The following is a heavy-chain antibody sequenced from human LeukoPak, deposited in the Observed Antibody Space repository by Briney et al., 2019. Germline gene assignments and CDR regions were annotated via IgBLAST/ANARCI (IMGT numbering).Heavy chain of an antibody. J-gene: IGHJ5*02. D-gene: IGHD3-3*01. CDR2: IYYSGST. Sequence: KPSETLSLTCTVSGGSISSYYWSWIRQPPGKGLECIGYIYYSGSTNYNPSLKSRVTISVDTSKNQFSLKLSSVTAADTAVYYCARVGIKTYYDFWSGYYTDNWFDPWGQGTLVTVSS. CDR1: GGSISSYY. CDR3: ARVGIKTYYDFWSGYYTDNWFDP. V-gene: IGHV4-59*01.